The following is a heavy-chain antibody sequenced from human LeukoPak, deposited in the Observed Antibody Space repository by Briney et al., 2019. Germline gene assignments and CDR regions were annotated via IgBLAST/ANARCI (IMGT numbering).Heavy chain of an antibody. D-gene: IGHD2-15*01. CDR2: ISSSSSYI. CDR3: AKYCSGGNCYSGLY. Sequence: GGSLRLSCAASGFTFSSYGMHWVRQAPGKGLEWVSSISSSSSYIYYADSVKGRFTISRDNAKNSLYLQMNSLRAEDTAVYSCAKYCSGGNCYSGLYWGQGTLVTVSS. V-gene: IGHV3-21*04. CDR1: GFTFSSYG. J-gene: IGHJ4*02.